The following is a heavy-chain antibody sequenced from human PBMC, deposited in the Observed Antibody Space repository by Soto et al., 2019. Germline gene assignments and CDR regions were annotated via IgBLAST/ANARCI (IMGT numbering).Heavy chain of an antibody. V-gene: IGHV1-18*01. Sequence: ASVKISRTSSRYTVYISVVGGVRKAPGQGLEWMGWISGNNGATNFAPKVQDRITMTLDTSTGVASLTLRSLRSDDTAIYYCVRDLKYLRVTGNWFYSWGQGTLVTVSS. D-gene: IGHD1-1*01. J-gene: IGHJ5*01. CDR1: RYTVYISV. CDR2: ISGNNGAT. CDR3: VRDLKYLRVTGNWFYS.